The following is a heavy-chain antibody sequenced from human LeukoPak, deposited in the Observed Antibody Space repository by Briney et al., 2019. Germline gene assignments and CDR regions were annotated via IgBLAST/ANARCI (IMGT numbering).Heavy chain of an antibody. D-gene: IGHD6-13*01. CDR3: AGGIGYATSPADH. CDR1: GDSMKSYY. CDR2: IHDTRGT. V-gene: IGHV4-59*01. Sequence: SETLSLTCTVSGDSMKSYYWAWIRQPPGKGLEWIGYIHDTRGTNYNPYLKSRVTMSLDTSKNHFSLSPKSVTAADTAVYFCAGGIGYATSPADHLGQGTLVIVSS. J-gene: IGHJ5*02.